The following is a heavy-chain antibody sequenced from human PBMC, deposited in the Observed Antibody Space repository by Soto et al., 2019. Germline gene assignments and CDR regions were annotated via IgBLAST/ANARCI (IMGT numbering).Heavy chain of an antibody. CDR1: GFTFTNHW. D-gene: IGHD2-21*01. CDR3: ARGAYRAYWFDP. CDR2: INDDGSTT. J-gene: IGHJ5*02. V-gene: IGHV3-74*01. Sequence: EVQLVESGGGLVQPGGSLRLSCAASGFTFTNHWMHWVRQVPGKGLVWVSRINDDGSTTDYADYVKGRLTISRDNAKNTVYLQMNSLRAEDTALYYCARGAYRAYWFDPWGQGTLVTVSS.